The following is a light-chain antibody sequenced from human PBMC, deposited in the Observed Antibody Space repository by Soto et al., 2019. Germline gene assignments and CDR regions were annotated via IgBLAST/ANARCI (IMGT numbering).Light chain of an antibody. J-gene: IGKJ5*01. CDR2: DAS. CDR1: QDISTY. V-gene: IGKV1-33*01. CDR3: QQFEDFPRAII. Sequence: DIQMTQSPSSLSASVGDRVTITCQASQDISTYLNWYQQKPGKAPKLLIYDASNLETGVPSRFSGSGSGTDFTFTISSLQPEDIATYYCQQFEDFPRAIIFGQGTLLEIK.